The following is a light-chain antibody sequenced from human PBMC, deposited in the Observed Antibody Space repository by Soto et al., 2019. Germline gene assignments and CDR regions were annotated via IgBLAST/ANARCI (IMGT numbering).Light chain of an antibody. J-gene: IGKJ4*01. CDR2: GAS. V-gene: IGKV3-11*01. CDR1: QTVSTY. Sequence: IVLTQSAATLSLSPGERATLSWRARQTVSTYLSWYQHKPGQAPRLLIYGASNRATGIPARFSGSASGTDSTLTISSLEPEDSAVYYCQQRYNWLTFGGGTKVDIK. CDR3: QQRYNWLT.